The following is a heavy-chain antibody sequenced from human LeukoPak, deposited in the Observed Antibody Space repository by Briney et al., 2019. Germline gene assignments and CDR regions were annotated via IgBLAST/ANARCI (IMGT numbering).Heavy chain of an antibody. J-gene: IGHJ4*02. Sequence: GGSLRLSCAASGFTVSSNEMSWVRQAPGKGLEWVSSISGGSTYYADSVKGRFTISRDNSKNTLYLQMNSLRAEDTAVYYCAKQDIVVVVAATPTYFDYWGQGTLVTVSS. CDR2: ISGGST. D-gene: IGHD2-15*01. CDR1: GFTVSSNE. V-gene: IGHV3-38-3*01. CDR3: AKQDIVVVVAATPTYFDY.